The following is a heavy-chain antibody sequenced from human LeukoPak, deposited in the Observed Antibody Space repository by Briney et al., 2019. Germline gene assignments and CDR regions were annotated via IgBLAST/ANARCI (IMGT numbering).Heavy chain of an antibody. Sequence: PGGSLRLSCAASRFTFSSYAMSWVRQAPGEGLEWVSAISDSGGSTNYADSVKGRFTISRDNSKNTLYLQMNSLRAEDTAVYYCASPGGDYYYYMDVWGKGTTVTVSS. J-gene: IGHJ6*03. CDR1: RFTFSSYA. V-gene: IGHV3-23*01. CDR2: ISDSGGST. CDR3: ASPGGDYYYYMDV.